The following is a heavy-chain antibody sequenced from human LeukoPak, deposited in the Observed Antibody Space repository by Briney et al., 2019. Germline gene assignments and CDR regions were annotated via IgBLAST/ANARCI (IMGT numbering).Heavy chain of an antibody. CDR2: ISSSSSYI. D-gene: IGHD5-18*01. CDR1: GGSISSSN. V-gene: IGHV3-21*01. J-gene: IGHJ2*01. CDR3: ARGLYLGGQLWFYWYFDL. Sequence: ETLSLTCAVSGGSISSSNWWSWVRQAPGKGLEWVSSISSSSSYIYYADSVKGRFTISRDNAKNSLYLQMNSLRAEDTAVYYCARGLYLGGQLWFYWYFDLWGRGTLVTVSS.